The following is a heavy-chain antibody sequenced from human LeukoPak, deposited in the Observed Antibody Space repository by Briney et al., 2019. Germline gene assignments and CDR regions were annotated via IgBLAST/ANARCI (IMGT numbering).Heavy chain of an antibody. V-gene: IGHV3-64*01. D-gene: IGHD3-3*01. Sequence: GGSLRLSCAASGFTFSSYAMHWVRQAPGKGLEYVSAISSNGGSTYYANSVKGRFTISRDNSKNTLYLQMGSLRAGDMAVYYCARGLITIFGVVPSGYMDVWGKGATVTVSS. CDR2: ISSNGGST. J-gene: IGHJ6*03. CDR3: ARGLITIFGVVPSGYMDV. CDR1: GFTFSSYA.